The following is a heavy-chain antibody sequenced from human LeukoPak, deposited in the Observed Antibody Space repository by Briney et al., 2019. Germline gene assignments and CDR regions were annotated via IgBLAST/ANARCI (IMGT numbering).Heavy chain of an antibody. CDR3: ARVKAPKVELRRHYFYGMDV. CDR2: IKPNSGGT. Sequence: ASLKVSCTASGYTFTAYNMHWVRQTPGQGLEWMGWIKPNSGGTNSAPTFQGRVTMTRDTSITTAYMELTSVRSDDTAVYYCARVKAPKVELRRHYFYGMDVWGQGTTVTVYS. J-gene: IGHJ6*02. D-gene: IGHD1-7*01. V-gene: IGHV1-2*02. CDR1: GYTFTAYN.